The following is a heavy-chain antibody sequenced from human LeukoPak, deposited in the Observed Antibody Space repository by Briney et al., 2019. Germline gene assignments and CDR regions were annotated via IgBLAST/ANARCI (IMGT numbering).Heavy chain of an antibody. D-gene: IGHD4/OR15-4a*01. CDR1: GGSISHYY. CDR2: IYYSGTT. V-gene: IGHV4-59*01. CDR3: AREDPRTKVPEGMDV. J-gene: IGHJ6*02. Sequence: SETLSLTCTVSGGSISHYYWSWVRQPPGKGLEWIGYIYYSGTTNYNPSLKSRVTISVDTSKNQFSLKLNSVTAADTAVYYCAREDPRTKVPEGMDVWGQGTTVTVSS.